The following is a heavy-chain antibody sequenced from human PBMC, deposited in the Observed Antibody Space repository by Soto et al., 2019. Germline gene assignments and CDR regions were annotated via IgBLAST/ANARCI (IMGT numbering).Heavy chain of an antibody. CDR1: GYSFTSYW. J-gene: IGHJ4*02. CDR3: ARTNTYYYDSSGYYFDY. CDR2: IYPGDSDT. D-gene: IGHD3-22*01. V-gene: IGHV5-51*01. Sequence: GESLKISCKGSGYSFTSYWIGWVRQMPGKGLEWMGIIYPGDSDTRYSPSSQGQVTISADKSISTAYLQWSSLKASDTAMYYCARTNTYYYDSSGYYFDYWGQGTLVTVSS.